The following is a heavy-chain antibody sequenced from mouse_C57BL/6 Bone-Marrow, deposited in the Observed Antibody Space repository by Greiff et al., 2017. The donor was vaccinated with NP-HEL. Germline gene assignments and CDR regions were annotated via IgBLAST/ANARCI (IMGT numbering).Heavy chain of an antibody. CDR1: GYTFTSYW. V-gene: IGHV1-69*01. Sequence: VQLQQPGAELVMPGASVKLSCKASGYTFTSYWMHWVKQRPGQGLAWIGEIDPSDSYTNYNQKFKGKSTLTVDKSSSPAYMQLSSLTSEDSAVYYCAREGTTVYWGQGTTLTVSS. D-gene: IGHD1-1*01. CDR3: AREGTTVY. CDR2: IDPSDSYT. J-gene: IGHJ2*01.